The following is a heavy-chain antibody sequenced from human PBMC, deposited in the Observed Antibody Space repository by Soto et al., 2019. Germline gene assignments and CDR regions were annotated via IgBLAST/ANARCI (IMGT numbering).Heavy chain of an antibody. V-gene: IGHV4-31*03. CDR2: IYYSGST. J-gene: IGHJ4*02. D-gene: IGHD2-15*01. CDR1: GGSISSGGYY. Sequence: SETLSLTCTVSGGSISSGGYYWSWIRQHPGKGLGWIGYIYYSGSTYYNPSLKSRVTISVDTSKNQFSLKLSSVTAADTAVYYCARDPVLSLALDYWGQGTLVTVSS. CDR3: ARDPVLSLALDY.